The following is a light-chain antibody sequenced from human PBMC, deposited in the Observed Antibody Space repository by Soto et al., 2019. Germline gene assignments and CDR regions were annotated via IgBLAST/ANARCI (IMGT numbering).Light chain of an antibody. J-gene: IGKJ1*01. CDR2: DAS. CDR1: QSISKW. V-gene: IGKV1-5*01. Sequence: DIQMTQSPSTLSASIGDRVSITCRASQSISKWLAWHQQKPGKAPKLLIYDASTLQSGVPPRFSGSGSGTEFTLTIRSLQPDDIATYYCQQSYDTPRTFGQGTKVDI. CDR3: QQSYDTPRT.